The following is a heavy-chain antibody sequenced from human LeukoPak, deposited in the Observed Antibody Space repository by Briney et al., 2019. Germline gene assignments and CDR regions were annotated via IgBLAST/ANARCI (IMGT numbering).Heavy chain of an antibody. D-gene: IGHD2-21*02. CDR1: GFTFSSYA. CDR3: ARDRSGGDYNFDY. Sequence: GGSLRLSCAASGFTFSSYAMHWVRQAPGKGLEWVAVISYDGSNKYYADSMKGRFTISRDNSKNTLYLQMNSLRAEDTAVYYCARDRSGGDYNFDYWGQGTLVTVSS. V-gene: IGHV3-30-3*01. CDR2: ISYDGSNK. J-gene: IGHJ4*02.